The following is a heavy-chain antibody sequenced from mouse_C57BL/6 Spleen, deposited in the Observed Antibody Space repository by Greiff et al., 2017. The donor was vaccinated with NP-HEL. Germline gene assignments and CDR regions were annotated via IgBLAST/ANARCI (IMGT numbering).Heavy chain of an antibody. V-gene: IGHV1-82*01. CDR1: GYAFSSSW. Sequence: QVQLQQSGPELVKPGASVKISCKASGYAFSSSWMNWVKQRPGKGLEWIGRIYPGDGDTNYNGKFKGKATLTADKSSSTAYMQLSSLTSEDSAVYFCASSGLGGDFDYWGQGTTLTVSS. J-gene: IGHJ2*01. CDR3: ASSGLGGDFDY. D-gene: IGHD3-1*01. CDR2: IYPGDGDT.